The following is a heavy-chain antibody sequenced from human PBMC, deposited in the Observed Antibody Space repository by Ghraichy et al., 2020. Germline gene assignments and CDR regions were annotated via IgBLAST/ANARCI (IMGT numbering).Heavy chain of an antibody. Sequence: GVSLRLSCSGSGFTFSRYSIHWVRQAPGKRLEYVSAITYNGGSTYYADSVKGRFTISRDNSKNTLYLQMSTLRPEDTAVYYCVKLLPIRAPEADAFDIWGQGTSVTVSS. CDR2: ITYNGGST. CDR3: VKLLPIRAPEADAFDI. V-gene: IGHV3-64D*06. J-gene: IGHJ3*02. D-gene: IGHD3-10*01. CDR1: GFTFSRYS.